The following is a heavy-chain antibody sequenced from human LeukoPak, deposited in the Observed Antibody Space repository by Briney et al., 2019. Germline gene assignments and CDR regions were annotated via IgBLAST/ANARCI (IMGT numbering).Heavy chain of an antibody. J-gene: IGHJ3*02. D-gene: IGHD6-13*01. CDR3: AKGIAAAGTSAFDI. CDR1: GFTFSSYA. Sequence: GGSLRLSCATSGFTFSSYAMSWVRQAPGKGLEWVSGISGSGASTYYEDSVKGRFTISRDNSKNTLYLQMNSLRVEDTAVYYCAKGIAAAGTSAFDIWGQGTMVTVSS. V-gene: IGHV3-23*01. CDR2: ISGSGAST.